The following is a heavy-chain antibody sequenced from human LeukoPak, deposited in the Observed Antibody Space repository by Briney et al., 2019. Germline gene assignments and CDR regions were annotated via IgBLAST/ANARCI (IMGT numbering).Heavy chain of an antibody. D-gene: IGHD3-9*01. Sequence: GGSLRLSCAGSGFTFTSYSMNWVRQAPGAGLEWLSYISRDAGATYYADSVKGRFSISRDDAKNTLFLQMNSLRDEDTAVYYCARDKDWAFDYWGRGTLVTVSS. J-gene: IGHJ4*02. CDR1: GFTFTSYS. CDR3: ARDKDWAFDY. CDR2: ISRDAGAT. V-gene: IGHV3-48*02.